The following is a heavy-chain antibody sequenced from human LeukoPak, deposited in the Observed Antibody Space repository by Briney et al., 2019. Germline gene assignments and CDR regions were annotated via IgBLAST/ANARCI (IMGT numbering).Heavy chain of an antibody. V-gene: IGHV3-73*01. D-gene: IGHD2-15*01. CDR1: GFTLSDSV. Sequence: GGSLRLSCAASGFTLSDSVMHWVRQASGKGLEWVGRIRSKTNNYATAYAASVNGRFTISRDDSKSTAYLQMNSLKTEDTAVYYCTRQDCSGGPCSFVDYWGQGTLVTVSS. CDR3: TRQDCSGGPCSFVDY. J-gene: IGHJ4*02. CDR2: IRSKTNNYAT.